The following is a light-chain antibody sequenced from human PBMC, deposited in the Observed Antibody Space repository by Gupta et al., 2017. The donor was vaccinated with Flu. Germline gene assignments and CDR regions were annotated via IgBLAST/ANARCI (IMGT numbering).Light chain of an antibody. CDR3: SSYTSGSTFYV. V-gene: IGLV2-14*01. J-gene: IGLJ1*01. CDR2: DVT. CDR1: SSDVGGSAY. Sequence: QSALTQPASVSGSPGQSIHISCTGTSSDVGGSAYVSWYQQLPDKAPKLIIYDVTNRTSGVSSRFSGSKSGNTASLTISGLQAEDETDYYCSSYTSGSTFYVFGTGTKVTVL.